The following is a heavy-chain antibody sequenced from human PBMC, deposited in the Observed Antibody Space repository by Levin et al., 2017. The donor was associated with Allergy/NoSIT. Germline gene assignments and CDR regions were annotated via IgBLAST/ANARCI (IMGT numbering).Heavy chain of an antibody. CDR3: ARVVGANPRTFDY. CDR1: GGSVSSGSYY. V-gene: IGHV4-61*01. Sequence: KSSETLSLTCTVSGGSVSSGSYYWSWIRQPPGKGLEWIGYIYYSGSTNYNPSLKSRVTISVDTSKNQFSLKLSSVTAADTAVYYCARVVGANPRTFDYWGQGTLVTVSS. D-gene: IGHD1-26*01. J-gene: IGHJ4*02. CDR2: IYYSGST.